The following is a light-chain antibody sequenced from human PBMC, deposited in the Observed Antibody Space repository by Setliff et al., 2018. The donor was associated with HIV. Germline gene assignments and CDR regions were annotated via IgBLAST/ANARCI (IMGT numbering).Light chain of an antibody. V-gene: IGLV2-11*01. J-gene: IGLJ2*01. Sequence: QSALTQPRSVSGSPGQSVTVSCTGTLSDVGGHNFVSWYQQHPGKAPKLLIYDVIRRPSGVPDRFSGSKSGNTASLTISGLQAEDEADYYCSSFTSSDTVVFGGGTK. CDR2: DVI. CDR1: LSDVGGHNF. CDR3: SSFTSSDTVV.